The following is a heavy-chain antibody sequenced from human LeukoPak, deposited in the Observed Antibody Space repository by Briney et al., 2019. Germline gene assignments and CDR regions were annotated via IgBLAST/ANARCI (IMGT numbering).Heavy chain of an antibody. CDR3: ASREPYCGGDCYDFDY. D-gene: IGHD2-21*01. CDR1: GGSISSSSYY. J-gene: IGHJ4*02. V-gene: IGHV4-39*01. CDR2: IYYSGST. Sequence: PSETLSLTCTVSGGSISSSSYYWGWIRQPPGKGLKWIGSIYYSGSTYYNPSLNSRVTISVDTSKNQFSLKLSSVTAADTAVYYCASREPYCGGDCYDFDYWGQGTLVTVSS.